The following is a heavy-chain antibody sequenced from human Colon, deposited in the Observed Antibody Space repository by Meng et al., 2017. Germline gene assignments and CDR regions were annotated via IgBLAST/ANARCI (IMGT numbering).Heavy chain of an antibody. CDR1: GFSLTTSAMC. Sequence: SGPTLVKPTQTLTLTCTFSGFSLTTSAMCVSWIRQPPGKALEWLALITWDDDKYYSTSLRTRLTISKDTSKNQVVLAMTNMDPVDTATYYCARTLHNSGWYYFDYWGQGTLVTVSS. CDR2: ITWDDDK. D-gene: IGHD6-19*01. V-gene: IGHV2-70*01. J-gene: IGHJ4*02. CDR3: ARTLHNSGWYYFDY.